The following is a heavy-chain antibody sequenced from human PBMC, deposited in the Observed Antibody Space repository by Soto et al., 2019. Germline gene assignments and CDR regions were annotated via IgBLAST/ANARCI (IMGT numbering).Heavy chain of an antibody. D-gene: IGHD1-26*01. V-gene: IGHV4-59*01. CDR1: GGSISSYY. Sequence: SETLSLTCTVSGGSISSYYWSWIRQPPGKGLEWIGYIYYSGSTNYNPSLKSRVTISVDTSKNQFSLKLSSVTAADTAVDYCAGWSGVGATDFDYWGQGSLVTVSS. CDR2: IYYSGST. CDR3: AGWSGVGATDFDY. J-gene: IGHJ4*02.